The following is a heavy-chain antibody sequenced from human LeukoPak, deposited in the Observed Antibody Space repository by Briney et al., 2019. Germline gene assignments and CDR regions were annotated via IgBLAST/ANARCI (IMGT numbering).Heavy chain of an antibody. Sequence: SEALSLTCTVSGGSIRNYYWSWIRQPPGKGLEWIGFIYYSGSTNYNPSLKSRVTISVDTSKNQFSLKLSSVTAADMAVYYCARGGYGYGYFDYWGQGTLVTVSS. V-gene: IGHV4-59*01. CDR2: IYYSGST. CDR1: GGSIRNYY. CDR3: ARGGYGYGYFDY. D-gene: IGHD5-18*01. J-gene: IGHJ4*02.